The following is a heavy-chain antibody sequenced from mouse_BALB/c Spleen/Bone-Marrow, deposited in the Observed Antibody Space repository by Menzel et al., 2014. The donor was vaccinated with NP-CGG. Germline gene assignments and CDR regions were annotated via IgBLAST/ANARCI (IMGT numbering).Heavy chain of an antibody. J-gene: IGHJ1*01. CDR2: IYSYNGVS. CDR3: ESRGEYFDV. V-gene: IGHV1-31*01. Sequence: VQLQQSGPELVKPGASVKISCKAPGYSFTGYYMHWVKQSHGNSLDWIGYIYSYNGVSSYNQKFKGKATLTVAKSSSTAYMELRRLTSDDSAVYYCESRGEYFDVWGAGTTVTVSS. CDR1: GYSFTGYY.